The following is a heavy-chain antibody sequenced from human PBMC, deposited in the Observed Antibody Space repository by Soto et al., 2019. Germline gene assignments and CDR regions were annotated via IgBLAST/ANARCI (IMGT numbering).Heavy chain of an antibody. J-gene: IGHJ4*02. CDR3: ARDRDGSGSTGYFGY. V-gene: IGHV3-11*01. Sequence: ESGGGLVRPGGSLRLSCAPSGFTFSDYYMSWIRQAPGKGLEWVSYITSSGTTTYYADSVKGRFTISRDNAKNSLYLQMDSLRVEDTAVYYCARDRDGSGSTGYFGYWGQGTLVTVSS. CDR1: GFTFSDYY. D-gene: IGHD3-22*01. CDR2: ITSSGTTT.